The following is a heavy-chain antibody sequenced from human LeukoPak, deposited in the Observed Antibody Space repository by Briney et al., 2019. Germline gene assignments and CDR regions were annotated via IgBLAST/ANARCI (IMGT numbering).Heavy chain of an antibody. V-gene: IGHV3-48*04. J-gene: IGHJ4*02. CDR2: ISGSGAST. Sequence: PGGSLRLSCDASGFTFSSYGMSWVRQAPGKGLEWVSGISGSGASTKYADSVKGRFTISRDNAKNSLYLQMNSLRAEDTAVYYCAREMGGYPFDYWGQGTLVTVSS. CDR1: GFTFSSYG. D-gene: IGHD5-12*01. CDR3: AREMGGYPFDY.